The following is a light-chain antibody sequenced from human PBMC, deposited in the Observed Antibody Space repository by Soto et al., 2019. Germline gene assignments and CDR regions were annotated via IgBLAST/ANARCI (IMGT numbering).Light chain of an antibody. CDR2: KAS. V-gene: IGKV1-5*03. J-gene: IGKJ1*01. CDR1: QSISNW. Sequence: DIQMTQSPSTLSASVGDRVTITCRASQSISNWLAWHQQKPGEAPKLLIYKASNLENGVPSRFSGSGSGTEFTLAISSLQSDDFATYYCQQYNSYSWTFGQGTKVDIK. CDR3: QQYNSYSWT.